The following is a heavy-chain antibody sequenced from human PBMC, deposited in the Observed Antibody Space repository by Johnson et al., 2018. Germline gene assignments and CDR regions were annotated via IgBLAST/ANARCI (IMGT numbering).Heavy chain of an antibody. J-gene: IGHJ6*02. CDR2: VSNDGSIT. V-gene: IGHV3-74*01. Sequence: QWVRQAPGKGLVWVSRVSNDGSITNYADSVKGRFTISRDNAKNSLYLQMNSLSAEDTALYYCVRESGTYLHYGMDVWGQGTTVTVSS. D-gene: IGHD1-26*01. CDR3: VRESGTYLHYGMDV.